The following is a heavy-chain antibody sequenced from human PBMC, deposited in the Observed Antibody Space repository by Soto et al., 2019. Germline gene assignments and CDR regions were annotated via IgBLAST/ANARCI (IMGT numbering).Heavy chain of an antibody. CDR2: IYHSGST. V-gene: IGHV4-31*03. CDR3: ARDGGTAMVRNP. D-gene: IGHD5-18*01. CDR1: GASISSNGYY. J-gene: IGHJ5*02. Sequence: QVQLQESGPGLVKPSQTLSLTCTVSGASISSNGYYWNWIRQHPGTGLEWIGYIYHSGSTYYNPSLKSRVTISLDMSKNRFSLNLSSVTAADTAIYYCARDGGTAMVRNPWGQGTLVTVSS.